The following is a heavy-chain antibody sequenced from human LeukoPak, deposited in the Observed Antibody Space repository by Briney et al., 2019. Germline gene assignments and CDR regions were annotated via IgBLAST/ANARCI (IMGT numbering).Heavy chain of an antibody. CDR3: ARVQVRGIIIMVYNWFYP. V-gene: IGHV4-30-4*01. D-gene: IGHD3-10*01. CDR1: GGSISSDDYY. J-gene: IGHJ5*02. Sequence: PSETLSLTCSVSGGSISSDDYYWSWFRQPPGKGLEWLGHTYYNRSTYYNPSLKSRITISVDTSRNQFSLKLSSVTAADTAVYYCARVQVRGIIIMVYNWFYPWGQGTPVTVSS. CDR2: TYYNRST.